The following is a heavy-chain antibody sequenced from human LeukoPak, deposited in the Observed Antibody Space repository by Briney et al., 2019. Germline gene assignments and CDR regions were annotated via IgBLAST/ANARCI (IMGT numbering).Heavy chain of an antibody. D-gene: IGHD3-9*01. CDR3: ARALYDILTGYSDAFDI. V-gene: IGHV4-30-2*01. CDR2: IYHSGST. J-gene: IGHJ3*02. CDR1: GGSISSGGYS. Sequence: SQTLSLTCAVSGGSISSGGYSWSWIRQPPGKGLEWIGYIYHSGSTYYNPSLKSRVTISVDRSKNQFSLKLSSVTAADTAVYYCARALYDILTGYSDAFDIWGQGTMVTVSS.